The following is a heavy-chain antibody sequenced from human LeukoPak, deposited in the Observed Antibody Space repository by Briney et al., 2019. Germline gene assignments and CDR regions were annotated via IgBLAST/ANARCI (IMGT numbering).Heavy chain of an antibody. Sequence: GGSLRLSCAASGFTFSSYAMSWVRQAPGKGLEWVSAISGSGGSTYYADSVKGRFTISRDNSKNTLYLLMNSLRAEDTAVYYCPAWNYFDYYYYMDVWGKGTTVTVSS. D-gene: IGHD1-7*01. CDR2: ISGSGGST. J-gene: IGHJ6*03. CDR1: GFTFSSYA. CDR3: PAWNYFDYYYYMDV. V-gene: IGHV3-23*01.